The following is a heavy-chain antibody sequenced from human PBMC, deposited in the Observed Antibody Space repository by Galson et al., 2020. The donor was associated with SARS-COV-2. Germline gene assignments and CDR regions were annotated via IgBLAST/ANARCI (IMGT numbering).Heavy chain of an antibody. Sequence: ASETLSLTCTVSGGSITNYFWSWIRQPPGKGLEWIGYFYSSGNINYNPSLRGRVTILGDTSNNQFSLKLSSVTAADTAVYYCARLGGDWGQGTLVTVSS. CDR2: FYSSGNI. J-gene: IGHJ4*02. CDR1: GGSITNYF. CDR3: ARLGGD. D-gene: IGHD3-16*01. V-gene: IGHV4-59*08.